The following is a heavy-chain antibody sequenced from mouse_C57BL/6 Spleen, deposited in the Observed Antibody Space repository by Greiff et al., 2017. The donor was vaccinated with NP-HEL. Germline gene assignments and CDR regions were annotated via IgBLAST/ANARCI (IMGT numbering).Heavy chain of an antibody. CDR1: GYAFSSSW. Sequence: VHLVESGPELVKPGASVKISCKASGYAFSSSWMNWVKQRPGKGLEWIGRIYPGDGDTNYNGKFKGKATLTADKSSSTAYMQLSSLTSEDSAVYFCARHYGSSYGSLMDYWGQGTSVTVSS. CDR3: ARHYGSSYGSLMDY. V-gene: IGHV1-82*01. D-gene: IGHD1-1*01. J-gene: IGHJ4*01. CDR2: IYPGDGDT.